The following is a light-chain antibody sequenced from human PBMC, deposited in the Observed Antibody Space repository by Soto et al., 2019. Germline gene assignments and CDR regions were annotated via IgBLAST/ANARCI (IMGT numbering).Light chain of an antibody. CDR3: QHNSGYRWT. J-gene: IGKJ1*01. CDR1: QTINGW. V-gene: IGKV1-5*01. Sequence: DIQMTQSPSTLSASVGDRVTITCRASQTINGWLAWYQQKSGKAPNLLIYAASSLESGVPSRFSGSGSGTEFTLTISYLQPDDFAMYYCQHNSGYRWTSGPGTKVEIK. CDR2: AAS.